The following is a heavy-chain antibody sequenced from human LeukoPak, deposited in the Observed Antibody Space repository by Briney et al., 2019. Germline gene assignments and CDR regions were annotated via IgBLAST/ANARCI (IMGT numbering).Heavy chain of an antibody. CDR1: GFMFSSYG. Sequence: PGGSLRLSCAASGFMFSSYGMHWVRQAPGKGLVCVAAISYEGSNRYYGDSVKGRFTISRDNSKNTLYLEMNNLRPEDTGVYYCAKDGGSGWPLDSWGQGTLVTVSS. CDR3: AKDGGSGWPLDS. CDR2: ISYEGSNR. V-gene: IGHV3-30*18. J-gene: IGHJ4*02. D-gene: IGHD6-19*01.